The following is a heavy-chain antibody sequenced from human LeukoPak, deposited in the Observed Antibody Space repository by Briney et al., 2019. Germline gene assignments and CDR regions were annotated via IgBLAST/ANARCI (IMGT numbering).Heavy chain of an antibody. J-gene: IGHJ4*02. CDR2: ISSSGSTI. CDR1: GLTFSDYY. Sequence: GGSLRLTCAASGLTFSDYYMSWIRQAPGKGLEWVSYISSSGSTIYYADSVKGRFTISRDNAKNSLYLQMNSLRAGDTAVYYWARGGFLRLGELSYRKEFDYWGQGTLVTVSS. CDR3: ARGGFLRLGELSYRKEFDY. D-gene: IGHD3-16*02. V-gene: IGHV3-11*01.